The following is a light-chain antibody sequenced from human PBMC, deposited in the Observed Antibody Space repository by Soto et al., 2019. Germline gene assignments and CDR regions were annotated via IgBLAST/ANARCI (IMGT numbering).Light chain of an antibody. CDR2: ATS. Sequence: EIVMTQSPATLSVSPGERATLSCRASQSVSTNLAWYQQKPGQAPRLLIYATSTRATGIPDRFTGSGSGTEFTLTISSLQSEYFAVYHCQQYDNKPPITFGQGTRLEIK. V-gene: IGKV3-15*01. CDR1: QSVSTN. J-gene: IGKJ5*01. CDR3: QQYDNKPPIT.